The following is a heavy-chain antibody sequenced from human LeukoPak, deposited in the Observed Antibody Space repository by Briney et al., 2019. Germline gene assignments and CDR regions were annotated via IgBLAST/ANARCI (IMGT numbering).Heavy chain of an antibody. D-gene: IGHD2-15*01. CDR2: IYSGGGT. J-gene: IGHJ4*02. V-gene: IGHV3-66*01. Sequence: TGGSLRLSCAASGFTVSSNYMSWVRQAPGKGLEWVSVIYSGGGTYYADSVKGRFTISRDNSKNTVHLQMNSLRAEDTAVYYCARASFWFDYSGYYFDFWGQGTLVTVSS. CDR1: GFTVSSNY. CDR3: ARASFWFDYSGYYFDF.